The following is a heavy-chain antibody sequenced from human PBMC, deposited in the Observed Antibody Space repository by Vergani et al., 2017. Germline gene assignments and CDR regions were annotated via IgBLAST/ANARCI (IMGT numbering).Heavy chain of an antibody. CDR3: ARDPVYCSGGSCYPYYCDY. J-gene: IGHJ4*02. CDR2: ISSSSSYI. Sequence: EVQLVESGGGLVKPGGSLRLSCAASGFTFSSYSMNWVRQAPGKGLEWVSSISSSSSYIYYADSVKGRFTIARDNAKNSLYLQMNSLRAEDTAVYYCARDPVYCSGGSCYPYYCDYWGQGTLVTVSS. D-gene: IGHD2-15*01. CDR1: GFTFSSYS. V-gene: IGHV3-21*01.